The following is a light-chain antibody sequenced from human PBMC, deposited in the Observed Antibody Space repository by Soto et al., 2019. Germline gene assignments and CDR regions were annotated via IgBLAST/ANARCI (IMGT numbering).Light chain of an antibody. CDR2: GAS. V-gene: IGKV3-15*01. Sequence: EIVMTQSPATLSVSPGERATLSCRASQSVSSNLAWYQQKPGQAPTLVIYGASARATGIPARFSGSGSGTEFTLTISSLQSEDFATYYCQQANSFPYTFGQGTKLEIK. CDR1: QSVSSN. CDR3: QQANSFPYT. J-gene: IGKJ2*01.